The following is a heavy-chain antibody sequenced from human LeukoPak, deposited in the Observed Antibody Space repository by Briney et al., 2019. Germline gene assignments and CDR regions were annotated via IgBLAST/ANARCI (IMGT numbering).Heavy chain of an antibody. CDR3: ARGPDCSGGSCYSSYFDY. CDR2: ISAYNGNT. V-gene: IGHV1-18*01. D-gene: IGHD2-15*01. Sequence: ASVKVSCKASGYTFSNYGISWVRLAPGQGLEWMGWISAYNGNTNYAQKLQGRVTVTTDTSTSTAYMELRSLRSDDTAVYYCARGPDCSGGSCYSSYFDYWGQGTLVTVSS. J-gene: IGHJ4*02. CDR1: GYTFSNYG.